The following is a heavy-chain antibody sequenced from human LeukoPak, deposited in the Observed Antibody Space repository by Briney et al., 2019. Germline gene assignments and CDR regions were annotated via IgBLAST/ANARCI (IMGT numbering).Heavy chain of an antibody. J-gene: IGHJ4*02. CDR1: GYTFTSYD. CDR3: ARGTTTDCSSTSCATDY. D-gene: IGHD2-2*01. CDR2: MNPNSGNT. Sequence: PSVKVSCKVSGYTFTSYDINWVRQATGQGLEWMGWMNPNSGNTGSAQKSQGRVTMTRNTSISTAYMELSSLRSEDPAVYYCARGTTTDCSSTSCATDYWGQGTLVTVSS. V-gene: IGHV1-8*01.